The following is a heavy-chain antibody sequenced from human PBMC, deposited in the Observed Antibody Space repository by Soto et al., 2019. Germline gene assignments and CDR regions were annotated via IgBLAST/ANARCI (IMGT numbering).Heavy chain of an antibody. CDR1: GDSISGSPYY. CDR2: LYYSGSI. D-gene: IGHD2-21*01. CDR3: ARRGVHILTSFDP. V-gene: IGHV4-39*01. Sequence: QVQLQESGPGLVKPSETLSLTCSVSGDSISGSPYYWGWIRQPPGKGLEWIGSLYYSGSIYNNPSLKSRVTMSVYTTKNQFSLKLNSVTAADTAVYYCARRGVHILTSFDPWGQGTLVTVSS. J-gene: IGHJ5*02.